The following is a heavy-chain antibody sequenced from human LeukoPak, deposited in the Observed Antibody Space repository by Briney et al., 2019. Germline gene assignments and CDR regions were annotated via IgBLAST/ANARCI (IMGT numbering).Heavy chain of an antibody. V-gene: IGHV4-59*06. D-gene: IGHD3-22*01. CDR1: GGSISSYY. CDR2: IYYSGST. CDR3: ARDREYDSSGYYYRAGLFDI. Sequence: SETLSLTCTVSGGSISSYYWSWIRQHPGKGLEWIGYIYYSGSTYYNPSLKSRVTISVDTSKNQFSLKLSSVTAADTAVYYCARDREYDSSGYYYRAGLFDIWGQGTMVTVSS. J-gene: IGHJ3*02.